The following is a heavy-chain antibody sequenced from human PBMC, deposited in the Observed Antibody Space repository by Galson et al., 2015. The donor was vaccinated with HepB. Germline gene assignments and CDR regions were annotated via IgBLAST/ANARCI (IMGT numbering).Heavy chain of an antibody. CDR1: GFTFSSYG. D-gene: IGHD4-11*01. J-gene: IGHJ6*03. CDR3: ARTWGDYSNKAGYYYYYYMDV. Sequence: SLRLSCAASGFTFSSYGMHWVRQAPGTGLEWVAVIWYDGSNKYYADSVKGRFTISRDNSKNTLYLQMNSLRAEDTAVYYCARTWGDYSNKAGYYYYYYMDVWGKGTTVTVSS. CDR2: IWYDGSNK. V-gene: IGHV3-33*01.